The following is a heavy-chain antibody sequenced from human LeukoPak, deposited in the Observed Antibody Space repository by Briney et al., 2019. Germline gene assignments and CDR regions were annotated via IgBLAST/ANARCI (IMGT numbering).Heavy chain of an antibody. D-gene: IGHD6-13*01. CDR2: IWYDGSNK. CDR3: ARDRPAAGLDP. CDR1: GFTFSSYG. J-gene: IGHJ5*02. V-gene: IGHV3-33*01. Sequence: GRSLRLSCAASGFTFSSYGMHRVRQAPGKGLEWVALIWYDGSNKYYADSVKGRLTISRDNSKNTLYLQMNSLRAEDTAIYYCARDRPAAGLDPWGQGTLVTVSS.